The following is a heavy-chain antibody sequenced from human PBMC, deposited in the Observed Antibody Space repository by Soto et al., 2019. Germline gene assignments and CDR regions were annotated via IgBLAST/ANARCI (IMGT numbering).Heavy chain of an antibody. CDR2: IRNKANRYTT. CDR3: TRDDTLAPGTLDY. V-gene: IGHV3-72*01. CDR1: GFTFSDHY. Sequence: AGSLSLSCAASGFTFSDHYMDWVRQAPGKGLEWVGRIRNKANRYTTEYAASVKGRFTISRDDSRNSLYLQMNSLQTEDTAVYYCTRDDTLAPGTLDYWGQGALVTV. D-gene: IGHD6-13*01. J-gene: IGHJ4*01.